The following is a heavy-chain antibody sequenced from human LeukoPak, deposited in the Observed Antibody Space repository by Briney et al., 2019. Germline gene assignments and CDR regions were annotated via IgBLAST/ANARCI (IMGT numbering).Heavy chain of an antibody. V-gene: IGHV3-21*01. J-gene: IGHJ3*02. Sequence: GGSLRLSCAASGFNFGAYTINWVRQAPGKGLEWVSCIFSRSESILYADSVKGRFTISRDNAKNSLYLQMDSLRVEDTAVYYCANRRDAFDIWGQGTMVTVSS. CDR2: IFSRSESI. CDR3: ANRRDAFDI. CDR1: GFNFGAYT.